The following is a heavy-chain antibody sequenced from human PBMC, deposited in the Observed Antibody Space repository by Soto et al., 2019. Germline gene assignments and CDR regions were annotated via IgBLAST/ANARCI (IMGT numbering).Heavy chain of an antibody. CDR1: GFTFSSYA. D-gene: IGHD1-26*01. V-gene: IGHV3-30-3*01. J-gene: IGHJ4*02. Sequence: QVQLVESGGGVVQPGRSLTLSCAASGFTFSSYAMHWVRQAPGKGLEWVAFISYDASNKYYADSVKGRFTISRDNSENKRYLQMNSLRADDTAVYHCSRVGPNTWFYFDYWGQGTLVTVSS. CDR2: ISYDASNK. CDR3: SRVGPNTWFYFDY.